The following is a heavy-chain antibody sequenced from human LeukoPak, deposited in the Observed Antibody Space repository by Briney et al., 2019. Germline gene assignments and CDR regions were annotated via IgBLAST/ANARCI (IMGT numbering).Heavy chain of an antibody. Sequence: GGSLRLSCAASGFIFSSYTMNWVRQAPGKGLEWVSYISNSGSALNYADFVKGRFTISRDNAKNSLYLQMNSLRAEDTAVYYCARPAPGTYSTFDYWGPGTLVTVSS. CDR3: ARPAPGTYSTFDY. CDR2: ISNSGSAL. J-gene: IGHJ4*02. CDR1: GFIFSSYT. D-gene: IGHD6-13*01. V-gene: IGHV3-48*01.